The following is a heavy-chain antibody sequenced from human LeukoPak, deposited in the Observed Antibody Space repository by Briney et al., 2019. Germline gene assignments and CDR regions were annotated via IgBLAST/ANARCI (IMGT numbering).Heavy chain of an antibody. D-gene: IGHD4-23*01. CDR2: INAGNGNT. CDR3: ARGHYGGWFDP. V-gene: IGHV1-3*01. CDR1: GYTFAKYA. Sequence: GASVKVSCKASGYTFAKYAIHWVRQAPGQRLEWMGWINAGNGNTRYSQKFQGGVTITRDTSASTAYMELSSLRSEDTAVYYCARGHYGGWFDPWGQGTLVTVSS. J-gene: IGHJ5*02.